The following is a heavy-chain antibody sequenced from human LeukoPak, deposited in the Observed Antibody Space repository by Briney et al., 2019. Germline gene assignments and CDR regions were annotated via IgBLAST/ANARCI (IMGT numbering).Heavy chain of an antibody. Sequence: SETLSLTCTVSGGSISSYYWSWIRQPPGKGLEWIGYIYYSGSTNYNPSLKSRGTISVDTSKNQLSLKLSSVTAADTAVYYCARDLTENYFYYWGQGTLVTVSP. J-gene: IGHJ4*02. CDR2: IYYSGST. D-gene: IGHD3-9*01. CDR1: GGSISSYY. V-gene: IGHV4-59*01. CDR3: ARDLTENYFYY.